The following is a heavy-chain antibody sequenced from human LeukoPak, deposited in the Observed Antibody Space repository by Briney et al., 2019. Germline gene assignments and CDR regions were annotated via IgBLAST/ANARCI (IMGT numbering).Heavy chain of an antibody. CDR2: IYHSGTT. CDR3: ARFAVELLKGSRYVDY. V-gene: IGHV4-38-2*01. CDR1: GYSISSGYY. J-gene: IGHJ4*02. D-gene: IGHD1-7*01. Sequence: PSETLSLTCAVSGYSISSGYYWGWIRQPPGKGLEWIGNIYHSGTTYYNPSLKSRVTISVDTSKNQFSLKLSSVTAADTAVYYCARFAVELLKGSRYVDYWGQGTLVTVSS.